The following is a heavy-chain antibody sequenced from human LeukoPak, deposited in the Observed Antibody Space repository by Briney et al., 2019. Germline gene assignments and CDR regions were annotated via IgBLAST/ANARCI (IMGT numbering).Heavy chain of an antibody. V-gene: IGHV3-30*18. Sequence: GGSLRLSCAASGFTFSSYAMHWVRQAPGKGLEWGAVISYDGSNEYYADSVTGRFTISRDNSNSTLYLQMNSLRAEDTAVYYCAKFFTGEYVRAFDVWGQGTMVTVSS. D-gene: IGHD3-10*02. CDR2: ISYDGSNE. CDR1: GFTFSSYA. J-gene: IGHJ3*01. CDR3: AKFFTGEYVRAFDV.